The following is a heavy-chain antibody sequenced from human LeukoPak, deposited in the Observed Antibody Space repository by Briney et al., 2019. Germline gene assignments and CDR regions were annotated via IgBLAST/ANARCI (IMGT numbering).Heavy chain of an antibody. J-gene: IGHJ4*02. CDR2: FYHSGNT. D-gene: IGHD2-15*01. CDR3: AGSTTYAIDY. V-gene: IGHV4-38-2*02. CDR1: GYSISSAYQ. Sequence: PSETLSLTCTVSGYSISSAYQWGWIRQPPGKGLEWIGSFYHSGNTHYNPSLKSRVTISIDTSKNQFSLNLSSVTAADTAMYYCAGSTTYAIDYWGQGALVTVSS.